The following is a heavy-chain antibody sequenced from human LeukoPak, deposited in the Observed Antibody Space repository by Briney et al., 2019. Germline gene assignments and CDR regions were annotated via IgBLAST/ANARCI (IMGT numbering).Heavy chain of an antibody. V-gene: IGHV4-59*11. CDR3: AREKAAAGRGFDY. D-gene: IGHD6-13*01. Sequence: SETLSLTCTVSGGSISSHYWSWIRQPPGKGLEWIGYIYYSGSTNYNPSLKSRVTISVDTSKNQFSLKLSSVTAADTAVYYCAREKAAAGRGFDYWGQGTLVTVSS. J-gene: IGHJ4*02. CDR1: GGSISSHY. CDR2: IYYSGST.